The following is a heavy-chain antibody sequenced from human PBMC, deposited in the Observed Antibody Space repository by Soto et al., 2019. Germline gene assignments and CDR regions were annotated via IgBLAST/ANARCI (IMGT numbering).Heavy chain of an antibody. V-gene: IGHV3-33*01. D-gene: IGHD2-2*01. CDR2: IWYDGSNK. CDR3: ATEDIVVVPAADHSNWFDP. Sequence: PGGSLRLSCAASGFTFSSYGMHWVRQAPGKGLEWVAVIWYDGSNKYYADSVKGRFTISRDNSKNTLYLQMNSLRAEDTAVYYCATEDIVVVPAADHSNWFDPWGQGTLVTVSS. CDR1: GFTFSSYG. J-gene: IGHJ5*02.